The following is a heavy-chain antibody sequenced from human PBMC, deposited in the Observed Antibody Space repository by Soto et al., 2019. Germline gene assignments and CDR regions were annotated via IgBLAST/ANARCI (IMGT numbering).Heavy chain of an antibody. CDR2: MHHGGTT. D-gene: IGHD3-3*01. J-gene: IGHJ6*02. V-gene: IGHV4-4*02. Sequence: QVQLQESGPGLVKPSGTLSLTCVVSGGPINSRSWWSWVRQPPGKGLEWIGGMHHGGTTYYNPSLKNRIITSFDKSKNHFSLELTSVTAADTAIYYCATQTISYTWDVWGQGTSVTVSS. CDR3: ATQTISYTWDV. CDR1: GGPINSRSW.